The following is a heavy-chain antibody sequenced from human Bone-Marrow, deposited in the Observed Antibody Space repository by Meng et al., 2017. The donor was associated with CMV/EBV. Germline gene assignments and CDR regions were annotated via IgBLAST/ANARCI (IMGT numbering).Heavy chain of an antibody. CDR1: GFTFSSYA. CDR3: AREDSSGHGEYYFDY. J-gene: IGHJ4*02. D-gene: IGHD3-10*01. V-gene: IGHV3-30*04. Sequence: GESLKISCAASGFTFSSYAMHWVRQAPGKGLEWVAVISYDGSNKYYADSVKGRFTISRDNSKNTLYLQMNSLRAEDTAVYYCAREDSSGHGEYYFDYWGQGTRVTVSS. CDR2: ISYDGSNK.